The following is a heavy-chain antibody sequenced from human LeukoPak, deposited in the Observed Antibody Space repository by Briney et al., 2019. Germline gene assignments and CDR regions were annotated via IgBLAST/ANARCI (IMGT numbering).Heavy chain of an antibody. CDR2: ISYDGSNK. CDR3: AREEGLVLDY. CDR1: GFTFTGTS. D-gene: IGHD2-8*02. Sequence: GGSLRLSCAASGFTFTGTSMHWVRQAPGKGLEWVAVISYDGSNKYYADSVKGRFTISRDYSKNTLYLQMNSLRAEDTAVYYCAREEGLVLDYWGQGTLVTVSS. V-gene: IGHV3-30-3*01. J-gene: IGHJ4*02.